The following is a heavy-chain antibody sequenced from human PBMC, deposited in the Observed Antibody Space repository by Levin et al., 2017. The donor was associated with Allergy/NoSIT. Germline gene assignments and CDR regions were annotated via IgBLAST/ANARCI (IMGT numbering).Heavy chain of an antibody. CDR3: AREDRSSSDY. V-gene: IGHV3-74*01. CDR1: GFTFSSYW. Sequence: GGSLRLSCAASGFTFSSYWMHWVRQAPGKGLVWVSGINSDGSAPRYADSVKGRFTISRDNAKNTLYLQMNSLRAEDTAEYYCAREDRSSSDYWGQGTLVTVSS. J-gene: IGHJ4*02. CDR2: INSDGSAP. D-gene: IGHD6-6*01.